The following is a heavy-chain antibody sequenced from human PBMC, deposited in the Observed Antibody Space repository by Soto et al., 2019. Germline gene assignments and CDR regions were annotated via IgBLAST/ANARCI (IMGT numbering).Heavy chain of an antibody. CDR3: ARHPHYYSSAGPAGYFDI. CDR2: IYYSASI. CDR1: GGSISSSSYY. D-gene: IGHD3-22*01. J-gene: IGHJ2*01. Sequence: LSLTCTVSGGSISSSSYYWGWIRQPPGKGLEWIGSIYYSASIDYIPSLMARVTISVDTSKNQFSLKRSAVTAADTAVYYCARHPHYYSSAGPAGYFDIWGRGTLVTVSS. V-gene: IGHV4-39*01.